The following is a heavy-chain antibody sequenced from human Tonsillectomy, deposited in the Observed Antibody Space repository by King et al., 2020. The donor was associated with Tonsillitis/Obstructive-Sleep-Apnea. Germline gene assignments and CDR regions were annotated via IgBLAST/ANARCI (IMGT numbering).Heavy chain of an antibody. CDR2: MNPNSGNK. CDR3: ARGGNYYDSSGYPTDAFDI. CDR1: GYTFTSYD. J-gene: IGHJ3*02. V-gene: IGHV1-8*01. Sequence: QLVQSGAEVKKPGASVKVSCKASGYTFTSYDINWVRQATGQGLEWMGWMNPNSGNKGYAQKCQGRVTMTRNTSISTAYMELSSLRSEDTAVYYCARGGNYYDSSGYPTDAFDIWGQGTMVTVSS. D-gene: IGHD3-22*01.